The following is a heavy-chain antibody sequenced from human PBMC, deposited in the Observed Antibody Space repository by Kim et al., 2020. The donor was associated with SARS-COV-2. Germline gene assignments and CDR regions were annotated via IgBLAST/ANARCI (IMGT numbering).Heavy chain of an antibody. CDR2: IYPGDSDT. Sequence: GESLKISCKGSGYSFTSYWIGWVRQMPGKGLEWMGIIYPGDSDTRYSPSFQGQVTISADKSISTAYLQWSSLKASDTAMYYCALYGSGSYYKSSFDYWGQGTLVTVSS. CDR1: GYSFTSYW. D-gene: IGHD3-10*01. V-gene: IGHV5-51*01. CDR3: ALYGSGSYYKSSFDY. J-gene: IGHJ4*02.